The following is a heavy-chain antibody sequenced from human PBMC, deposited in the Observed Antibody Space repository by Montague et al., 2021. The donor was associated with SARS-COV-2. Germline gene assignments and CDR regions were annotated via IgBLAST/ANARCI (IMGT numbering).Heavy chain of an antibody. CDR2: ISSSSRDI. V-gene: IGHV3-11*05. D-gene: IGHD5-12*01. Sequence: SRRLSFSASGFTFSDNYMSWIRQAPGKGLEWVSYISSSSRDIKYADSVKGRFTISRDNVESSLYLQMNSLRGEDTAVYYCARERRVVATGSHYGMDVWGPGTTVIVSS. CDR3: ARERRVVATGSHYGMDV. J-gene: IGHJ6*02. CDR1: GFTFSDNY.